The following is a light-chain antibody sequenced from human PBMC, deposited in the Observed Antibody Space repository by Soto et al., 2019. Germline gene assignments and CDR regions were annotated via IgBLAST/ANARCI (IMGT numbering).Light chain of an antibody. J-gene: IGLJ2*01. Sequence: QSALTQPRSVSGSPGQSVTISCTGTSSDVGGYNYVSWYQQHPGKAPKLMIYDVSKRPSGVPDRFSGSKSGNTASLTISGLQAEDEADYYCCSYTRRSTRVFGGGTKLTVL. CDR1: SSDVGGYNY. CDR3: CSYTRRSTRV. V-gene: IGLV2-11*01. CDR2: DVS.